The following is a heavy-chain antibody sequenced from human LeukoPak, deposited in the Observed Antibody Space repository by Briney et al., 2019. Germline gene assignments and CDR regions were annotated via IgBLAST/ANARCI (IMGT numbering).Heavy chain of an antibody. V-gene: IGHV3-7*01. CDR2: IKQDGSEK. D-gene: IGHD1-26*01. Sequence: PGGSLRLSCAASGFTFSSYAMSWVRQAPGKGLEWVANIKQDGSEKYYVDSVKGRFTISRDNAKNSLYLQMNSLRAEDTAVYYCAREGRVRELPLYYWGQGTLVTVSS. CDR1: GFTFSSYA. J-gene: IGHJ4*02. CDR3: AREGRVRELPLYY.